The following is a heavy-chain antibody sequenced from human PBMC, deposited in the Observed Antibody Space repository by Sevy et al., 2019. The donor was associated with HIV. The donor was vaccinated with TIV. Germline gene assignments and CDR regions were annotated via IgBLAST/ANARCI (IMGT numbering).Heavy chain of an antibody. CDR2: IYHSGST. Sequence: SETLSLTCAVSGYSISSGYYWGWIRQPPGKGLEWIGSIYHSGSTYYNPSLKSRVTISVDTSKNQFSLKLSSVTAADTAVDYRGRHGFMATGRGNNWFDPRGQGTLGTGSS. V-gene: IGHV4-38-2*01. J-gene: IGHJ5*02. D-gene: IGHD5-12*01. CDR3: GRHGFMATGRGNNWFDP. CDR1: GYSISSGYY.